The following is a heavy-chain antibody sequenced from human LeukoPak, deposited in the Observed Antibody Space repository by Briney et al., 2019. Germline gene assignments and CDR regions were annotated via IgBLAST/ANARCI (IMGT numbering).Heavy chain of an antibody. CDR3: ARGDYYYYYMDV. J-gene: IGHJ6*03. CDR2: ISSSSTTI. V-gene: IGHV3-48*01. Sequence: GGSLRLSCAASGFTLSSYSVNWVRQAPGKGLEWVSYISSSSTTIYYADSVKGRFTISRDNAKNSLYLQMNSLRAEDTAVYYCARGDYYYYYMDVWGKGTTVTVSS. CDR1: GFTLSSYS.